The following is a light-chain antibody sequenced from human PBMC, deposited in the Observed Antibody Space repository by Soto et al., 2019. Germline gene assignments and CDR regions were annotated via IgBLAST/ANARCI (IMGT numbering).Light chain of an antibody. J-gene: IGLJ1*01. CDR2: GVT. V-gene: IGLV2-11*01. CDR1: SSDVGGYNY. Sequence: QSVLTQPRSVSGSPGQSVTISCTGTSSDVGGYNYVSWYQRHPGKAPKLIISGVTKRPSGVPDRFSGSKSGTSATLGITGFQTGDEADYYCGSWDSSLSAYVFGTGTKVTVL. CDR3: GSWDSSLSAYV.